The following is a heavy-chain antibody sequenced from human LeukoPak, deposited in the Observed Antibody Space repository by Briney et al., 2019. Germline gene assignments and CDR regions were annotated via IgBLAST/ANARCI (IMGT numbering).Heavy chain of an antibody. Sequence: GGSLRLSCAASGFTFSNTAMSWVRQAPGKGLEWLSIISGSGLNAYYADSVKGRFTISRDNAKNSLYLQMNSLRAEDTAVYYCARREDYGSGSYYDDYWGQGTLVTVSS. V-gene: IGHV3-23*01. CDR1: GFTFSNTA. D-gene: IGHD3-10*01. J-gene: IGHJ4*02. CDR3: ARREDYGSGSYYDDY. CDR2: ISGSGLNA.